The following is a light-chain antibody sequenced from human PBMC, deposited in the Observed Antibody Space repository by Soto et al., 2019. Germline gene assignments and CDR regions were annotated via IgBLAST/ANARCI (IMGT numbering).Light chain of an antibody. CDR3: SSFEGSVAVYVM. CDR2: EAT. CDR1: TSTVATNDL. J-gene: IGLJ3*02. V-gene: IGLV2-23*02. Sequence: QSALTQPASVSGSPGQSISISCTGTTSTVATNDLVSWYQQHPGKAPRLLIYEATKRPSGTSNRFSGSKSGNTASLTISGLQSEDEAYYYCSSFEGSVAVYVMFGGGTKVTVL.